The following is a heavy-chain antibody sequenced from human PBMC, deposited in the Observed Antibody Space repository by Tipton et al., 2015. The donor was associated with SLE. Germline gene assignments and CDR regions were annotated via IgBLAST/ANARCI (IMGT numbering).Heavy chain of an antibody. CDR3: ARGESSGYYVDY. D-gene: IGHD3-22*01. CDR1: GFVFNSYR. V-gene: IGHV3-21*01. J-gene: IGHJ4*01. CDR2: ISSRGDYV. Sequence: SLRLSCVAYGFVFNSYRMNWIRQAPGGGLGWVSSISSRGDYVHYADSVKGRFTISRDNAENSVFLHMNSLRAEDTAVYYCARGESSGYYVDYWGHGTLVTVSS.